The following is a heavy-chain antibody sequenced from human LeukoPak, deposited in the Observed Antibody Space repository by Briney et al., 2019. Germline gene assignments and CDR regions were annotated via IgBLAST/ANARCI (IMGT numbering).Heavy chain of an antibody. V-gene: IGHV3-33*06. D-gene: IGHD5-24*01. CDR2: IWYDGSNK. Sequence: GRSLRLSCAASGFTFSSYGMHWVRQAPGKGLEWVAVIWYDGSNKYYADSVKGRFTISRDNSKNTLYLQMNSLRAEDTAVYYCAKDQGWLQFTANFDYWGQGTLVTVSS. J-gene: IGHJ4*02. CDR3: AKDQGWLQFTANFDY. CDR1: GFTFSSYG.